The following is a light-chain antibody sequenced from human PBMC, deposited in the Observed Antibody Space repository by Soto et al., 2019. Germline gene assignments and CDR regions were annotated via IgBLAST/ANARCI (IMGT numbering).Light chain of an antibody. CDR3: QQYGSSYWT. CDR1: QSISSY. V-gene: IGKV1-39*01. CDR2: AAS. J-gene: IGKJ1*01. Sequence: DVQMTQSPSSLSASVGDRVTITCRASQSISSYLNWYQQKTGKAPKLLIYAASSLQSGVTSRFSGSGSGTYFTLTISRMETEDFAVYYCQQYGSSYWTFGKGTKGDIK.